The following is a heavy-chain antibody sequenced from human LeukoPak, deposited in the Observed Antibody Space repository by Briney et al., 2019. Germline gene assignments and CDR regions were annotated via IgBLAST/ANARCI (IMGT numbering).Heavy chain of an antibody. CDR1: GGSISSYY. Sequence: PSETLSLTCTVSGGSISSYYWSWIRQPPGKGLEWIGSIYYTGSTYHKSSLGDRVTISVDTSKNQFSLELSSVTAADTAVYYCARHHLGYCSSSSCTSCDFDNWGQGTLVTVSS. V-gene: IGHV4-39*01. CDR2: IYYTGST. D-gene: IGHD2-2*01. J-gene: IGHJ4*02. CDR3: ARHHLGYCSSSSCTSCDFDN.